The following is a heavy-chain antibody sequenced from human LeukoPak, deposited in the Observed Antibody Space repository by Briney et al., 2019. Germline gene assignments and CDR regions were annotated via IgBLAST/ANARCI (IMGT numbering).Heavy chain of an antibody. V-gene: IGHV3-30-3*01. Sequence: GGSLRLSCAASGFTFSSSWMHWVRQAPGKGLEWVAVISYDGSNKYYADSVKGRFTISRDNSKNTLYLQMNSLRAEDTAVYYCARGSRFLEWLPFYYYYYGMDVWGQGTTVTVSS. D-gene: IGHD3-3*01. CDR2: ISYDGSNK. CDR1: GFTFSSSW. J-gene: IGHJ6*02. CDR3: ARGSRFLEWLPFYYYYYGMDV.